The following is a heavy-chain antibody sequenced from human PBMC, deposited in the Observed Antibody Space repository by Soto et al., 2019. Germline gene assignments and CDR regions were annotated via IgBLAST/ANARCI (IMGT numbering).Heavy chain of an antibody. CDR2: IYYSGSR. J-gene: IGHJ6*02. D-gene: IGHD6-25*01. CDR1: GGSINTVGYY. V-gene: IGHV4-31*03. Sequence: LSLTCSVSGGSINTVGYYWTWIRQQPGKGLEWIGYIYYSGSRDYNPSLKSRVSMSVDASKNQFSLNLTSVTAADTAVYYCAKESGGYDSSTRYGLDVWGQGTTVTVSS. CDR3: AKESGGYDSSTRYGLDV.